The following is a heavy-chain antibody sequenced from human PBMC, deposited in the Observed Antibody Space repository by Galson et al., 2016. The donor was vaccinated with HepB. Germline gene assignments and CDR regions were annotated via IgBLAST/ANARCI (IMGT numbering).Heavy chain of an antibody. D-gene: IGHD1-26*01. CDR3: ARRGAYSGSSIGAFDI. Sequence: SETLSLTCTGSGGSISSSSYYWGWIRQPPGKGLEWIGSINYSGRTYYNPSLKSRVTISVDTSKNQFSLKLSSVTAAGTAVYYCARRGAYSGSSIGAFDIWGQGTMVTVSS. J-gene: IGHJ3*02. V-gene: IGHV4-39*01. CDR2: INYSGRT. CDR1: GGSISSSSYY.